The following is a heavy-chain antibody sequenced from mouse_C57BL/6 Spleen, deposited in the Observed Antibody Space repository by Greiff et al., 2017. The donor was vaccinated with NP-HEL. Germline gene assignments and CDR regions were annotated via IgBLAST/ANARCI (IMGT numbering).Heavy chain of an antibody. CDR1: GFNIKDDY. J-gene: IGHJ2*01. CDR2: IDPENGDT. V-gene: IGHV14-4*01. Sequence: VQLQQSGAELVRPGASVKLSCTASGFNIKDDYMHWVKQRPEQGLEWIGWIDPENGDTEYASKFQGKATITADTSSNTAYLQLSSLTSDDTSVYYCTTGLLFDYWGQGTTLTVSS. CDR3: TTGLLFDY.